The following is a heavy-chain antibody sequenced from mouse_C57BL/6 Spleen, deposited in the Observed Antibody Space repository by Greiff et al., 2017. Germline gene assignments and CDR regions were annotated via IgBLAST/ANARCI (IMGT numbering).Heavy chain of an antibody. CDR1: GYSFTDYY. CDR2: INPNYGTT. J-gene: IGHJ4*01. CDR3: AREGLRRRNYYAMDY. Sequence: EVQLQQSGPELVKPGASVKISCKASGYSFTDYYMNWVKQSNGKSLEWIGVINPNYGTTSYNQKFKGKATLTADQSSSTAYMQLNSLTSEDSAVYYCAREGLRRRNYYAMDYWGQGTSVTVSS. V-gene: IGHV1-39*01. D-gene: IGHD2-12*01.